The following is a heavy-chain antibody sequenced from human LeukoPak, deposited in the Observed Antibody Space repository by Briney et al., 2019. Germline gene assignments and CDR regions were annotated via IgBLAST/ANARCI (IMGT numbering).Heavy chain of an antibody. V-gene: IGHV4-59*08. CDR2: IYYSGST. D-gene: IGHD1-26*01. Sequence: SETLSLTCTVSGGSISSYYWSWIRQPPGKGLEWIGYIYYSGSTNYNPSLKSRVTISVDTSKNQFSLKLSSVTAADTAVYYCATHSGSYRGFFDYWGQGTLVTVSS. CDR3: ATHSGSYRGFFDY. J-gene: IGHJ4*02. CDR1: GGSISSYY.